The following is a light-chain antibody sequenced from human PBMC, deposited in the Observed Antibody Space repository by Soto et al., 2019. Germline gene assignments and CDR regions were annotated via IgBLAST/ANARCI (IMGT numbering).Light chain of an antibody. V-gene: IGLV2-23*02. CDR3: CSYAGSSTHA. J-gene: IGLJ1*01. Sequence: QSTLTQPASWSGSPGQSITFSCTGTSSDVGSSNLVSWYQQHPGKAPKLLIYEVSKRPSGVSNRFSGSKSGNTASLTISGLQAEDEADYYCCSYAGSSTHAFGTGTKVTVL. CDR2: EVS. CDR1: SSDVGSSNL.